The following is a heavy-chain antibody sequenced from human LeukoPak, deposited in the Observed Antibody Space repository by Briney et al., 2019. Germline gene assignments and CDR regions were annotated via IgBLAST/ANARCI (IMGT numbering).Heavy chain of an antibody. Sequence: ASVRISCKASGYPFSAHFLNWVRQAPGQGLEWMGNIDTTTGNPRYAQDFTGRFVFSLDTSVSTAYLQITSLKADDTAAYYCVRGTPTPGMDYWGQGTQVTVSS. CDR3: VRGTPTPGMDY. CDR2: IDTTTGNP. D-gene: IGHD3-10*01. J-gene: IGHJ4*02. V-gene: IGHV7-4-1*02. CDR1: GYPFSAHF.